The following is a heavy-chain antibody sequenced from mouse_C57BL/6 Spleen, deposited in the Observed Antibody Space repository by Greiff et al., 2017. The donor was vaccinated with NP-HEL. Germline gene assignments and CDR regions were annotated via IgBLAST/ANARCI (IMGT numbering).Heavy chain of an antibody. J-gene: IGHJ1*03. V-gene: IGHV1-81*01. CDR3: ARGYGSSYWYFDV. D-gene: IGHD1-1*01. CDR2: IYPRSGNT. CDR1: GYTFTSYG. Sequence: VQLQQPGAELARPGASVKLSCKASGYTFTSYGISWVKQRTGQGLEWIGEIYPRSGNTYYNEKFKGKATLTADKSSSTAYMELRSLTSEDSAVYFCARGYGSSYWYFDVWGTGTTVTVSS.